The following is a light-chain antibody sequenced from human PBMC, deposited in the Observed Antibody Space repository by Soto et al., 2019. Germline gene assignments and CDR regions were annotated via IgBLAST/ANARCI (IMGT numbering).Light chain of an antibody. V-gene: IGKV1-9*01. J-gene: IGKJ5*01. CDR2: EAS. CDR1: HDISTY. Sequence: DIQLTQSPSLLSASVGDRVTITCRASHDISTYLAWYQQKQGKAPKIMIYEASTLQSGVPSRFRGRGSWTEFTLTISGLLPEDFATYHCQQLNTLPFTFGQGTRLEIK. CDR3: QQLNTLPFT.